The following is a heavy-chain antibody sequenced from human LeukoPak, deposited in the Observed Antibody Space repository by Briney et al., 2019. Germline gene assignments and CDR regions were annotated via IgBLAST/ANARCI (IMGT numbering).Heavy chain of an antibody. D-gene: IGHD6-19*01. Sequence: ASVKVSCKASGYTFTSYGISWVRQAPGQGLEWMGWISPYNGNTNYAQKLQDRVTMTTDTSTSTVYMELRSLGSDDTAVYYCARVGVAVAGIHYWGQGTLVTVSS. V-gene: IGHV1-18*01. CDR3: ARVGVAVAGIHY. CDR2: ISPYNGNT. CDR1: GYTFTSYG. J-gene: IGHJ4*02.